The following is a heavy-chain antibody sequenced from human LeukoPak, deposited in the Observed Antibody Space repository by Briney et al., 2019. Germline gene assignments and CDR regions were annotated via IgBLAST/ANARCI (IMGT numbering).Heavy chain of an antibody. V-gene: IGHV4-30-2*01. CDR1: GGSISSGGYS. D-gene: IGHD5-18*01. Sequence: SQTLSLTCAVSGGSISSGGYSWSWIRQPPGKGLEWIGYIYHSGSTYYNPSLKSRVTISVDRSKNQFSLKLSSVTAADTAVYYCARAGYSYDVRSWDTDAFDIWGQGTMVTVSS. CDR2: IYHSGST. J-gene: IGHJ3*02. CDR3: ARAGYSYDVRSWDTDAFDI.